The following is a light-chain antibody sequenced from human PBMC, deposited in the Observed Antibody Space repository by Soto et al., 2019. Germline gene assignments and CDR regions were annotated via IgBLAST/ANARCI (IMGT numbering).Light chain of an antibody. V-gene: IGKV1-39*01. CDR3: LQTYSSPQT. J-gene: IGKJ1*01. Sequence: DIQMTQSPSSLSASVGDRVMITCRASQNIRTYLSWYQQKSGNAPKLLIYATSRLQSGIPSRFSGSGSGTDFTLTISSLQPEDFATYYCLQTYSSPQTFGQGTKVDIK. CDR2: ATS. CDR1: QNIRTY.